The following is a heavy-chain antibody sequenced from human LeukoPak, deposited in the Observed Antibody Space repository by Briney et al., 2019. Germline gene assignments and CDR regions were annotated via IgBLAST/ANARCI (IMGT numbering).Heavy chain of an antibody. CDR3: ARVCGYSSGWYPENYFDY. CDR1: GYSISSGYY. V-gene: IGHV4-38-2*02. Sequence: SETLSLTCTVSGYSISSGYYWGWIRQPPGKGLEWIGSIYHSGSTYYNPSLKSRVTISVDTSKNQFSLKLSSVTAADTAVYYCARVCGYSSGWYPENYFDYWGQGTLVTVSS. J-gene: IGHJ4*02. CDR2: IYHSGST. D-gene: IGHD6-19*01.